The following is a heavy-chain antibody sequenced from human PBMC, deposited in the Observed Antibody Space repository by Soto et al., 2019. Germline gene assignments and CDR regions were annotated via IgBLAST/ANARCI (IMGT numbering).Heavy chain of an antibody. CDR3: ARHDPVPRLQHGMGV. CDR1: SGSITGYY. J-gene: IGHJ6*02. CDR2: IYSAGNT. Sequence: SETLSLTCTVSSGSITGYYWSWMRQPPGGGPEWIGYIYSAGNTLYTPSLQSRVTISVDTSKNQFSLNLRSVTAADTAVYYCARHDPVPRLQHGMGVWGQGATVTVSS. V-gene: IGHV4-59*01. D-gene: IGHD2-15*01.